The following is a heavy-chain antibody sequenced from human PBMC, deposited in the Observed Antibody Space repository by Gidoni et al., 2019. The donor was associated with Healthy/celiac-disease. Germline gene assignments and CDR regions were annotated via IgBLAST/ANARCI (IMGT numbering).Heavy chain of an antibody. J-gene: IGHJ3*02. CDR3: ARDLGRITIFGVVEDAFDI. V-gene: IGHV4-59*01. Sequence: QVQLQESGPGLVKPSETLSLTCPVSGGSFSSSYWSWIRQPPGKGLEWIGYIYYSGSTNYNPSLKSRVTIAVDTSKNQFSLKLSSVTAADTAVYYCARDLGRITIFGVVEDAFDIWGQGTMVTVSS. CDR2: IYYSGST. CDR1: GGSFSSSY. D-gene: IGHD3-3*01.